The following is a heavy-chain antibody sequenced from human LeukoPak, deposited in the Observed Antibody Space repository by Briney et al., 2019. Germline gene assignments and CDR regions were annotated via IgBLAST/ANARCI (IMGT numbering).Heavy chain of an antibody. D-gene: IGHD3-10*01. CDR1: GYTFTAHY. V-gene: IGHV1-2*02. J-gene: IGHJ2*01. CDR3: ARGRGTTMVREVFTNYFDL. CDR2: IDPNSGGT. Sequence: ASVKVSCQTSGYTFTAHYIHWVRQAPGQGLEWMGWIDPNSGGTNYAQKFLGSVTMTGDTSINTAFMEIRRLRSDDTAIYYCARGRGTTMVREVFTNYFDLWGRGTLVTVSS.